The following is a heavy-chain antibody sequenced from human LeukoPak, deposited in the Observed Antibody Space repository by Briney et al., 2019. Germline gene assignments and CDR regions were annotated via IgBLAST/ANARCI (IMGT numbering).Heavy chain of an antibody. CDR1: GYTFTGYG. CDR3: ARSLGGSYPDPFDY. V-gene: IGHV1-18*01. CDR2: ISAYNGNT. J-gene: IGHJ4*02. Sequence: ASVKVSCKASGYTFTGYGISWVRQAPGQGLEWMGLISAYNGNTNYAQKLQGRVTMTTDTSTSTAYMELRSLRSDDTAVYYCARSLGGSYPDPFDYWGQGTLVTVSS. D-gene: IGHD1-26*01.